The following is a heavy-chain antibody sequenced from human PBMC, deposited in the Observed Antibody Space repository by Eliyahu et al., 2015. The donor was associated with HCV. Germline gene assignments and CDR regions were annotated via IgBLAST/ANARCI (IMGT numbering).Heavy chain of an antibody. D-gene: IGHD6-19*01. CDR1: GGXXXTYY. J-gene: IGHJ5*02. V-gene: IGHV4-59*01. CDR3: ASGGGGIAVTGTGGWFDP. Sequence: QVQLQESGPGLVKPSETLSXTCPXXGGXXXTYYWXWIRQPPGKGLEWIGYMHYSGSANYSPSLKSRVTISLDTSKNQFSLNLTSVTAADTAKYYCASGGGGIAVTGTGGWFDPWGQGTLVTVSS. CDR2: MHYSGSA.